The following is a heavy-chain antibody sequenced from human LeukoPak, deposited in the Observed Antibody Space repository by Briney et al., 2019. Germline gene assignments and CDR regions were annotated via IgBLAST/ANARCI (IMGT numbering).Heavy chain of an antibody. D-gene: IGHD1-14*01. CDR3: ARGITGYNVTPLFDY. V-gene: IGHV3-33*08. CDR1: GITFSSYS. Sequence: GGSLRLSCAVSGITFSSYSMNWVRQAPGKGLEWVAVIWYDGSNKYYADSVKGRFTISRDNSKNTLYLQMNSLRAEDTAVYYCARGITGYNVTPLFDYWGQGTLVTVSS. CDR2: IWYDGSNK. J-gene: IGHJ4*02.